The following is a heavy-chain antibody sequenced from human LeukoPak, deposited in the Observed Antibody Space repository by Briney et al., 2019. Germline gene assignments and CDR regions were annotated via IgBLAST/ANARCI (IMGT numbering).Heavy chain of an antibody. CDR1: GGSMSSSSYY. Sequence: ETLSLTCGVSGGSMSSSSYYWGWIRQAPGKGLEWVSVIFSGGSTYYADSVKGRFTISRDNSKNTLYLQMNSLRAEDTAVYYCARGGGNSEFDYWGQGTLVTVSS. V-gene: IGHV3-53*01. CDR3: ARGGGNSEFDY. CDR2: IFSGGST. D-gene: IGHD4-23*01. J-gene: IGHJ4*02.